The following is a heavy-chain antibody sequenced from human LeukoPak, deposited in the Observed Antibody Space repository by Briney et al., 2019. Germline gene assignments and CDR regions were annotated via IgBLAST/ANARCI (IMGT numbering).Heavy chain of an antibody. V-gene: IGHV3-7*01. CDR1: GPTFSNHW. D-gene: IGHD3-10*01. CDR3: ASTIRGY. J-gene: IGHJ4*02. CDR2: IKEDGSEK. Sequence: PGRSLRLSWAASGPTFSNHWMSSVRQPPGKGLEWVANIKEDGSEKYYVDSVKGRFTISRDNAKNSLYLQMNSLTAEDTAVYYCASTIRGYWGQGTLVTVSS.